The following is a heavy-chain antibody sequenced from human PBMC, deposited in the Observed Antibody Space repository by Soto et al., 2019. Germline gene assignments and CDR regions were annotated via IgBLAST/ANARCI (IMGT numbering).Heavy chain of an antibody. CDR1: ASIFKGHG. D-gene: IGHD1-26*01. V-gene: IGHV3-33*08. CDR2: IRYDGSDE. Sequence: QVQLVESGGGVVQPGGSLRLSCAASASIFKGHGMHWVRQAPGKGLEWVAIIRYDGSDEHYGDSVEGRFTISRDNSKNMLYLKMNSLRAEDTAVSYCARDGVGATTFFGFLDYWGQGTLVTVSS. J-gene: IGHJ4*02. CDR3: ARDGVGATTFFGFLDY.